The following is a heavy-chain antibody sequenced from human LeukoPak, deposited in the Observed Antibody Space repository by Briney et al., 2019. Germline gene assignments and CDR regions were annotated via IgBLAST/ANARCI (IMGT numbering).Heavy chain of an antibody. D-gene: IGHD3-16*01. J-gene: IGHJ4*02. CDR2: IRYDGSNK. CDR3: AKAPGGIVGY. V-gene: IGHV3-30*02. Sequence: GGSLRLSCAASGFTFSTSGTHWVRQAPGKGLEWVGFIRYDGSNKYYADSVKGRFTISRDNSKNTVYLQMNSLRADDTAVYYCAKAPGGIVGYWGQGTLVTVSS. CDR1: GFTFSTSG.